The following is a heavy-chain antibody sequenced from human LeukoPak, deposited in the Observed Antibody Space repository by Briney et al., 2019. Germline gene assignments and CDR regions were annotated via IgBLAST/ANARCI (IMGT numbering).Heavy chain of an antibody. CDR3: ASDQENYYDSSGYYFGDY. CDR1: GGTFSSYA. V-gene: IGHV1-69*04. CDR2: IIPIFGIA. Sequence: SVKVSCKASGGTFSSYAISWVRQAPGQGLEWMGRIIPIFGIANYAQKFQGRVTITADKSTGTAYMELSSLRSEDTAMYYCASDQENYYDSSGYYFGDYWGQRILVTVSS. J-gene: IGHJ4*02. D-gene: IGHD3-22*01.